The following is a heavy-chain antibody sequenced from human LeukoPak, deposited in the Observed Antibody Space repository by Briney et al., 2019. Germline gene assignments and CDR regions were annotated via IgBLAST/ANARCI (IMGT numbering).Heavy chain of an antibody. CDR2: IKPDGSEK. CDR1: RFTFSRFW. D-gene: IGHD6-25*01. J-gene: IGHJ3*02. V-gene: IGHV3-7*02. Sequence: GGSLRLSCAASRFTFSRFWMGWVRQAPGKGLEWVANIKPDGSEKNYGDSVRGRFTISRDNARNSLSLQMNSLRAEDTAVYYCARVGGVSGRAFDMWGQGTMVTVSS. CDR3: ARVGGVSGRAFDM.